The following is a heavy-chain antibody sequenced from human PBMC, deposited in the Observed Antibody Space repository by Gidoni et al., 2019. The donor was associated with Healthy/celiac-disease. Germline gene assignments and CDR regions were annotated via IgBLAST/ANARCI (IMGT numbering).Heavy chain of an antibody. CDR1: GGSISSSSYY. D-gene: IGHD2-8*02. V-gene: IGHV4-39*01. CDR3: ARHHIWWGLETQWSFDY. Sequence: QLQLQESGPGLVKPSETLSLTCTVSGGSISSSSYYWGWIRQPPGKGLEWIGSIYYSGSTYYNPSLKSRVTISVDTSKNQFSLKLSSVTAADTAVYYCARHHIWWGLETQWSFDYWGQGTLVTVSS. J-gene: IGHJ4*02. CDR2: IYYSGST.